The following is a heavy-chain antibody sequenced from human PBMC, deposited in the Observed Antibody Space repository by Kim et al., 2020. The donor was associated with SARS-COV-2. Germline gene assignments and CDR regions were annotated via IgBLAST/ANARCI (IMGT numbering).Heavy chain of an antibody. CDR3: ARDYYDSSGYYNY. J-gene: IGHJ4*02. CDR2: INHSGST. V-gene: IGHV4-34*01. D-gene: IGHD3-22*01. CDR1: GGSFSGYY. Sequence: SETLSLTCAVYGGSFSGYYWSWIRQPPGKGLEWIGEINHSGSTNYNPSLKSRVTISVDTSKNQFSLKLSSVTAADTAVYYCARDYYDSSGYYNYWGQGTLVTVSS.